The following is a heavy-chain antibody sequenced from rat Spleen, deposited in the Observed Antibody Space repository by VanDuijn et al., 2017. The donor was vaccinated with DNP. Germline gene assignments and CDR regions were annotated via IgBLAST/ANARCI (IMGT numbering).Heavy chain of an antibody. CDR3: ATSSYFGYDYGFAY. V-gene: IGHV5S10*01. CDR2: ISYDGGST. CDR1: GFTFSDYA. D-gene: IGHD1-7*01. Sequence: EVQLVESGGGLVQPGNSLKLSCAASGFTFSDYAMAWVRQSPKKGLEWVATISYDGGSTYYRDSVKGRFTNSRDNAKSSLYLQMDSLRSEDTATYYCATSSYFGYDYGFAYWGQGTLVTVSS. J-gene: IGHJ3*01.